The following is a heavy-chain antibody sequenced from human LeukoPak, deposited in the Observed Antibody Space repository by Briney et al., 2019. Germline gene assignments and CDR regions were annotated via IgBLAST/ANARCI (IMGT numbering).Heavy chain of an antibody. CDR2: ISYNGNNK. CDR3: ASRRTSGWYGGSDY. CDR1: GLTFNHYG. J-gene: IGHJ4*02. D-gene: IGHD6-19*01. Sequence: GGSLRLSCAASGLTFNHYGMHWVRQAPGKGLEWLAIISYNGNNKYHADPVKGRFTISRDNYKNTLYLQMNSLRAEDTAVYYCASRRTSGWYGGSDYWGQGTLVTVSS. V-gene: IGHV3-30*03.